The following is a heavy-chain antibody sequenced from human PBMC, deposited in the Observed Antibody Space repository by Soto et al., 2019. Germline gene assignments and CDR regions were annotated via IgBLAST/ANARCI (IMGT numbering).Heavy chain of an antibody. J-gene: IGHJ4*02. D-gene: IGHD3-3*01. V-gene: IGHV4-34*01. Sequence: QVQLQQWGAGLLKPSETLSLTGAVYGGSFSGYYWSWIRQPPWKGLEWIGEINHSGSTNYNPSLKSRLTISVDTSKNQFTLKLSSVTAADTAVYYYAIGPAVLHWGQGTLVTDSS. CDR1: GGSFSGYY. CDR3: AIGPAVLH. CDR2: INHSGST.